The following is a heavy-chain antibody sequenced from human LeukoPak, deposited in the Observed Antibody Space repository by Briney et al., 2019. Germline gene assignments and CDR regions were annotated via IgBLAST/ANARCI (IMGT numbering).Heavy chain of an antibody. J-gene: IGHJ3*02. CDR3: ARGSRKYDFLTGYYNDAFDI. CDR1: GGSISSYY. V-gene: IGHV4-59*01. CDR2: IYYSGST. D-gene: IGHD3-9*01. Sequence: SETLSLTCTVSGGSISSYYWSWIRQPPGKGLEWIGYIYYSGSTNYNPSLKSRVTISVDTSKNQFSLKLISVTAADTAVYYCARGSRKYDFLTGYYNDAFDIWGQGTMVTVSS.